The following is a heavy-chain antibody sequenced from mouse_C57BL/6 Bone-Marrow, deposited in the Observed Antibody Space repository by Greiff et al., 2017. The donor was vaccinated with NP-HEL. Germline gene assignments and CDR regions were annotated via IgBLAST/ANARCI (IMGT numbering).Heavy chain of an antibody. CDR1: GFNIKDDY. V-gene: IGHV14-4*01. CDR3: TTSYGNYLYYFDY. CDR2: IDPENGDT. J-gene: IGHJ2*01. Sequence: EVKLQQSGAELVRPGASVKLSCTASGFNIKDDYMHWVKQRPEQGLEWIGWIDPENGDTEYASKFQGKATITADTSSNTAYLQLSSLTSEDTAVYYCTTSYGNYLYYFDYWGQGTTLTVSS. D-gene: IGHD2-1*01.